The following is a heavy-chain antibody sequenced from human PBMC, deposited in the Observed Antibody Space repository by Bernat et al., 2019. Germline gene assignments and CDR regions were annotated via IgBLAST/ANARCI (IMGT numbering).Heavy chain of an antibody. J-gene: IGHJ3*02. V-gene: IGHV1-18*01. CDR2: ISAYNGNT. D-gene: IGHD1-26*01. CDR1: GYTFTSYG. Sequence: QVQLVQSGAEVKKPGASVKVSCKASGYTFTSYGISWVRQAPGQGLEWMGWISAYNGNTNYAQKLQGRVTMTTDTSTSTAYMELRSLRSDDTAVYFCAREPPTGATDENDAFDIWGQGTMVTVSS. CDR3: AREPPTGATDENDAFDI.